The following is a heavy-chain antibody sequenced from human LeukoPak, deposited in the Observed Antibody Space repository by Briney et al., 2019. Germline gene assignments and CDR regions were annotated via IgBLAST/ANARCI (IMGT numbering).Heavy chain of an antibody. CDR2: IYDSGST. V-gene: IGHV4-39*01. CDR1: GGSLSSSSYY. D-gene: IGHD3-22*01. CDR3: AGGPVYYYDGSGVPWDY. J-gene: IGHJ4*02. Sequence: SETLSLTCTVSGGSLSSSSYYWGWTRPPPGKGLEWLRSIYDSGSTYYNPSLKSRVTISVDTSKNQFSLKLSSVAAADTAVYYCAGGPVYYYDGSGVPWDYWGQRTLVTVSS.